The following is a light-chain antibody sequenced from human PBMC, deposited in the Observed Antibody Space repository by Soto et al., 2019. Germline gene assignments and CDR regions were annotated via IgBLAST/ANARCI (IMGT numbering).Light chain of an antibody. CDR3: QQRSNWPPIT. Sequence: EIVLTQSPATLSLSPGERVTLPCRASQSVSSYLAWYQQKPGQAPRLLIYDASNRATGIPARFSGSGSGTDFTLTISSLEPEDFAVYYCQQRSNWPPITFGQGTRLEIK. CDR1: QSVSSY. V-gene: IGKV3-11*01. CDR2: DAS. J-gene: IGKJ5*01.